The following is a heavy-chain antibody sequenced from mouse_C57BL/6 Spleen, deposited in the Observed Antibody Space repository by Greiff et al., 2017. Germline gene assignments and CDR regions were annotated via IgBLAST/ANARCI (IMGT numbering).Heavy chain of an antibody. J-gene: IGHJ2*01. CDR3: ARHGGTGFDY. V-gene: IGHV5-15*01. Sequence: EVHLVESGGGLVQPGGSLKLSCAASGFTFSDYGMAWVRQAPRKGPEWVAFISNLAYSIYYADTVTGRFTISRENAKNTLYLEMSSLRSEDTAMYYCARHGGTGFDYWGQGTTLTVSS. D-gene: IGHD3-3*01. CDR2: ISNLAYSI. CDR1: GFTFSDYG.